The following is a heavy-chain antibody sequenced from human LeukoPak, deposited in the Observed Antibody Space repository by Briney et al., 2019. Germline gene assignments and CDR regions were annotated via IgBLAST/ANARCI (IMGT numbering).Heavy chain of an antibody. J-gene: IGHJ2*01. CDR1: GLTFSSYA. D-gene: IGHD3-10*01. CDR2: ISGSSGHT. V-gene: IGHV3-23*01. Sequence: GGSLRLSCAASGLTFSSYAMSWVRQAPGKGLEWVSAISGSSGHTYYADSVKGRFTISRDNSKNTLYLQMNSLRAEDTAVYYCAKGGTMVRGPGGYFDLWGRGTLVTVSS. CDR3: AKGGTMVRGPGGYFDL.